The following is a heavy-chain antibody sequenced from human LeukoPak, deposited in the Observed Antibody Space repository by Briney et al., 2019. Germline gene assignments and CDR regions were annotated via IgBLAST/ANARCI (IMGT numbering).Heavy chain of an antibody. CDR1: GGSISGYY. J-gene: IGHJ4*01. Sequence: SETLSLTCTVSGGSISGYYWSWIRQPPGKGLEWIGYIYYSGSTSYNPSLKSRVTISVDTSKNQFSLKVRSVTAADTAVYYCARGRSSSSYWGHGSLVTVSS. CDR3: ARGRSSSSY. CDR2: IYYSGST. V-gene: IGHV4-59*01. D-gene: IGHD6-13*01.